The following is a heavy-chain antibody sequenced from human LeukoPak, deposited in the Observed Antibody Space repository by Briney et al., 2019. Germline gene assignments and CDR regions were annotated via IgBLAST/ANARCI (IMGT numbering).Heavy chain of an antibody. D-gene: IGHD1-26*01. CDR3: ARTSGSYPFDY. V-gene: IGHV4-38-2*02. CDR2: IYHSGST. CDR1: GYSISSGYY. J-gene: IGHJ4*02. Sequence: SETLSLTCTVSGYSISSGYYWGWIRQPPGKGLEWIGSIYHSGSTYYNPSLKSRVTISVDTSKNQFSLKLSSVTVADTAVYYCARTSGSYPFDYWGQGTLVTVSS.